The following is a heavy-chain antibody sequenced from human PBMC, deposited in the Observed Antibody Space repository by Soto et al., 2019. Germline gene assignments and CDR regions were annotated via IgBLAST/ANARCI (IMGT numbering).Heavy chain of an antibody. CDR2: IAPHSGRT. V-gene: IGHV1-18*04. D-gene: IGHD3-10*01. Sequence: QVQLVQSGPEVKKPGASVRVSCMTSGYAFTSYGVNWVRQAPGQGLEWMGWIAPHSGRTTYLPKFQGRVTITADAATNTAYMELGSLSSDDTGIYFCARAATGSYHSAYWGQGTVVTVPS. CDR1: GYAFTSYG. CDR3: ARAATGSYHSAY. J-gene: IGHJ4*02.